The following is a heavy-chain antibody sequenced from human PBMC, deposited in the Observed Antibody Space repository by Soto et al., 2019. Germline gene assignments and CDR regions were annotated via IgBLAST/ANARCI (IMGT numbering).Heavy chain of an antibody. V-gene: IGHV3-23*01. D-gene: IGHD3-22*01. CDR2: ISGSGGST. CDR3: AKDMGTMIVVVIIALDY. CDR1: GFTFSSGA. Sequence: GGALRLTCAVSGFTFSSGAKSWVRKGPWKGLEWVSAISGSGGSTYYANSVKGRFTISRDNSKNTLYLQMNSLRAEDTAAYYCAKDMGTMIVVVIIALDYWGPGTLVTVSS. J-gene: IGHJ4*02.